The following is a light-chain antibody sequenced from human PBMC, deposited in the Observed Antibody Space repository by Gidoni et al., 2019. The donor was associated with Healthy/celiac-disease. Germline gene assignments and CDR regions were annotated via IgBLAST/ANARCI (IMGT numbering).Light chain of an antibody. V-gene: IGKV4-1*01. J-gene: IGKJ2*03. CDR1: QSVLYSPSNKNY. CDR2: WAS. CDR3: QQYYSTPYS. Sequence: DIVMTQSPDSLAVSLGERATINCKSSQSVLYSPSNKNYLAWYQQKPGQPPKSLIYWASTRESGVPDRFSGSGSGTDFTLTISSLQAEDVAVYYCQQYYSTPYSFGQGTKLEIK.